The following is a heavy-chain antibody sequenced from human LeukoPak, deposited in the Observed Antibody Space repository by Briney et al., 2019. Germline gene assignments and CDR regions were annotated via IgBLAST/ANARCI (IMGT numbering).Heavy chain of an antibody. V-gene: IGHV1-46*01. Sequence: GASVKVSCKASGNSYIHWVRQAPGQGLEWMGMINPSGGGTSYAQKFQGRVTMTRDRSTSIVYMELSSLRSEDTALYFCASGGYDRDAYDYWGQGTPVTVSS. CDR1: GNSY. D-gene: IGHD5-12*01. CDR3: ASGGYDRDAYDY. J-gene: IGHJ4*02. CDR2: INPSGGGT.